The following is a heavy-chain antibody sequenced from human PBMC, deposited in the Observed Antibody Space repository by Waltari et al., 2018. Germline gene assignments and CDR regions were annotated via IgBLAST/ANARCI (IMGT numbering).Heavy chain of an antibody. J-gene: IGHJ4*02. CDR2: ISSSSSYI. V-gene: IGHV3-21*01. CDR3: ARDFDLALALDY. Sequence: EVQLVESGGGLVKPGGSLRLSCAASGFTFSSYSLNWVRQAPGKGLEWVSSISSSSSYIYYADSVKGRFTISRDNAKNSLYLQMNSLRAEDTAVYYCARDFDLALALDYWGQGTLVTVSS. D-gene: IGHD3-9*01. CDR1: GFTFSSYS.